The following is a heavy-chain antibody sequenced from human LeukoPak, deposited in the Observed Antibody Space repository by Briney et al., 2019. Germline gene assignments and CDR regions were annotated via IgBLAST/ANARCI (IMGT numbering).Heavy chain of an antibody. J-gene: IGHJ4*02. D-gene: IGHD3-22*01. CDR2: IYTSGST. CDR3: ARGVAYYYDSSGYFDN. Sequence: SETLSLTCTVSGGSISSYYWSWIRQPAGKGLEWIGRIYTSGSTNYNPSLKSRVTMSVDTSKNQFSLKLSSVTAADTAVYYCARGVAYYYDSSGYFDNWGQGTLVTVSS. V-gene: IGHV4-4*07. CDR1: GGSISSYY.